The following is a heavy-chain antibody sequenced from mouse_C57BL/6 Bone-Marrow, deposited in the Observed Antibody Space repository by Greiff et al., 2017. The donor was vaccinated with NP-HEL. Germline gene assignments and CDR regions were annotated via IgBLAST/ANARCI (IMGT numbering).Heavy chain of an antibody. CDR1: GYTFTSYG. CDR3: ARSRLRRYAMDY. CDR2: IYIGNGYT. Sequence: EVKLVESGAELVRPGSSVKMSCKTSGYTFTSYGINWVKQRPGQGLEWIGYIYIGNGYTEYKEKFKGKATLTSDTSSSTAYMQLSSLTSEDSAIYFCARSRLRRYAMDYWGQGTSVTVSS. V-gene: IGHV1-58*01. D-gene: IGHD2-4*01. J-gene: IGHJ4*01.